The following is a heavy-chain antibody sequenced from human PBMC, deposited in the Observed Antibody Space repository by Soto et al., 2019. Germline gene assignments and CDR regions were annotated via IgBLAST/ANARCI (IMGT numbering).Heavy chain of an antibody. Sequence: PSETLSLTCAVYGGSFSGYYWSWIRQPPGKGLEWIGEINHSGSTNYNPSLKSRVTISVDTSKNQFSLKLSSVTAADTAVYYCARNNYYGSGSPGNWFDPWGQGTLVTVSS. V-gene: IGHV4-34*01. CDR3: ARNNYYGSGSPGNWFDP. J-gene: IGHJ5*02. CDR2: INHSGST. CDR1: GGSFSGYY. D-gene: IGHD3-10*01.